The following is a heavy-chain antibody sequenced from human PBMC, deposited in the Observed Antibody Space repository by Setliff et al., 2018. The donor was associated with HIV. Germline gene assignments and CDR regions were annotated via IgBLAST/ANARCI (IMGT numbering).Heavy chain of an antibody. CDR3: ARPYTVWVYGMDV. J-gene: IGHJ6*02. Sequence: GGSLRLSCAASGFTFSSYGMHWVRQAPGRGLEWVAVISYDGSNKYYADSVKGRFTISRDNSKNTLYLQMNSLRAEDTAVYYCARPYTVWVYGMDVWGQGTTVTVSS. CDR2: ISYDGSNK. D-gene: IGHD2-8*01. CDR1: GFTFSSYG. V-gene: IGHV3-30*03.